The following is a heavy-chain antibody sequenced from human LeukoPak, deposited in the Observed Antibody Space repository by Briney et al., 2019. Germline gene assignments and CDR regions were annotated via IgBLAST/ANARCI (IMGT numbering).Heavy chain of an antibody. Sequence: SETLSLTCTVSGGSISSSSYYWSWIRQPPGKGLEWIGEINHSGSTNYNPSLKSRVTISVDTSKNQFSLKLSSVTAADTAVYYCARGPSDYYYDSSGYKYWGQGTLVTVSS. D-gene: IGHD3-22*01. CDR1: GGSISSSSYY. V-gene: IGHV4-39*07. CDR2: INHSGST. J-gene: IGHJ4*02. CDR3: ARGPSDYYYDSSGYKY.